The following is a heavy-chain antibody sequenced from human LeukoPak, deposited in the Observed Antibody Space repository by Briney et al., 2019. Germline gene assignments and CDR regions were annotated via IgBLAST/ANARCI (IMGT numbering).Heavy chain of an antibody. J-gene: IGHJ4*02. CDR1: GYTFTSYG. CDR3: AADGGDNY. D-gene: IGHD2-21*02. CDR2: INPSGGST. Sequence: ASVKVSCKASGYTFTSYGISWVRQAPGQGLEWMGIINPSGGSTSYAQKFQGRVTMTRDTSTSTVYMELSSLRSEDTAVYYCAADGGDNYWGQGTLVTVSS. V-gene: IGHV1-46*01.